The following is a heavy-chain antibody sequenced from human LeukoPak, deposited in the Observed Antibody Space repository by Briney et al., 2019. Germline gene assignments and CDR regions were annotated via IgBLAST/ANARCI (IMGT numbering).Heavy chain of an antibody. D-gene: IGHD3-10*01. CDR1: GFTFSRYG. V-gene: IGHV3-30*02. J-gene: IGHJ4*02. CDR3: AKDSAAPISITMVRGRWYFDY. Sequence: GGSLRLSCGTSGFTFSRYGMHWVRQSPGKGLEWVAFIRYDGSNRYYADSVKGRFTISRDNSKNTLYLQIHSLRAEDTAVYYCAKDSAAPISITMVRGRWYFDYWGQGTLVTVSS. CDR2: IRYDGSNR.